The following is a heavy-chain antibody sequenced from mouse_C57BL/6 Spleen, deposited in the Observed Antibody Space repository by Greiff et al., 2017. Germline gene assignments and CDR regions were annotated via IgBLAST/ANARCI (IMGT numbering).Heavy chain of an antibody. CDR2: IDPSDSYT. D-gene: IGHD1-1*01. Sequence: QVQLKQPGAELVMPGASVKLSCKASGYTFTSYWMPWVKQRPGQGLEWIGEIDPSDSYTNYNQKFKGKSTLTVDKSSSTAYMQLSSLTSEDSAVYYCARRHYGSSYYFDYWGQGTTLTVSS. CDR3: ARRHYGSSYYFDY. CDR1: GYTFTSYW. J-gene: IGHJ2*01. V-gene: IGHV1-69*01.